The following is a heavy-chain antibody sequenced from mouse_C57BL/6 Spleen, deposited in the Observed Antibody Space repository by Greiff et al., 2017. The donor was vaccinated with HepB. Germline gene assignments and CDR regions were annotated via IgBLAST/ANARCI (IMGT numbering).Heavy chain of an antibody. V-gene: IGHV5-4*01. J-gene: IGHJ3*01. Sequence: EVQVVESGGGLVKPGGSLKLSCAASGFTFSSYAMSWVRQTPEKRLEWVATISDGGSYTYYPDNVKGRFTISRDNAKNNLYLQMSHLKSEDTAMYYCARDRGYGRTGFAYWGQGTLVTVSA. CDR1: GFTFSSYA. D-gene: IGHD3-1*01. CDR3: ARDRGYGRTGFAY. CDR2: ISDGGSYT.